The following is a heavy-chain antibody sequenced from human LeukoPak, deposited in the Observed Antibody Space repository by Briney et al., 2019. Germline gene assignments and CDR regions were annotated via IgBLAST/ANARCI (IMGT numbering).Heavy chain of an antibody. J-gene: IGHJ4*02. D-gene: IGHD3-10*01. CDR3: ARDFAREFTIDY. CDR1: GFTFSNYN. Sequence: PGGSLRLSGAASGFTFSNYNMNWVRQPPGKGLQWVSYISSSSNIIYYADSVKGRFTISRDNAKNSLFLQMNSLRAEDTAVYYCARDFAREFTIDYWGQGTLVTVSS. CDR2: ISSSSNII. V-gene: IGHV3-48*01.